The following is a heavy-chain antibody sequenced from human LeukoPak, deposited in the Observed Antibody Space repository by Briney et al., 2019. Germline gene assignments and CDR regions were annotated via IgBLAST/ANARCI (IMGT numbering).Heavy chain of an antibody. Sequence: PGGSLGLSCAASGFTFSRYAMSWVRQAPGKGLERVSDISGSGGSTYYADSVKGRFTSYKDNSKNTLYLQRNSLRAEDTAVYYCAKTGSYSGDYWGQGPLVTVSS. D-gene: IGHD1-26*01. CDR3: AKTGSYSGDY. J-gene: IGHJ4*02. CDR1: GFTFSRYA. V-gene: IGHV3-23*01. CDR2: ISGSGGST.